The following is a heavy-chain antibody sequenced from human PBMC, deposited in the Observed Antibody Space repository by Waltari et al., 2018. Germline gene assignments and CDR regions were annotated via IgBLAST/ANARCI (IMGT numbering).Heavy chain of an antibody. J-gene: IGHJ1*01. CDR2: MNPNSGNT. CDR1: GYTFTSYD. D-gene: IGHD2-2*03. Sequence: QVQLVQSGAEVKKPGASVKVSCKASGYTFTSYDINWVRQATGQGLEWRGWMNPNSGNTAYAQTFQGRVTMPRNTSTSTAYMELSSLRSEDTAVYYCARTPSIGFDCWGQGTLVTVSS. CDR3: ARTPSIGFDC. V-gene: IGHV1-8*01.